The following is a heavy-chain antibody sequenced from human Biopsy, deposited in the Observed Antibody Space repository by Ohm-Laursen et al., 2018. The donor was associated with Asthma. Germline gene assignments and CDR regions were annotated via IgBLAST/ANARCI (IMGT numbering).Heavy chain of an antibody. V-gene: IGHV7-4-1*02. CDR1: GYTVTRYA. J-gene: IGHJ4*02. CDR2: INTNTGNP. Sequence: ASVTVSCQASGYTVTRYAINWVRQAPGQGLEWMGWINTNTGNPTYAQGFTGRFVFSLDTSVNTAHLQISSLKAEDTAVYYCARMISYYHEMRAPFFDYWGQGTLVTVSS. D-gene: IGHD3-22*01. CDR3: ARMISYYHEMRAPFFDY.